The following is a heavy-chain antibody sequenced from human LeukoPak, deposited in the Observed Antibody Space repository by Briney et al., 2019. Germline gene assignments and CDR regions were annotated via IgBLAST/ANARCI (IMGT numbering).Heavy chain of an antibody. Sequence: SETLSLTCTVSGGSISSSSYYWGWIRQPPGRGLEWIGSIYYSGSTYYNPSLKSRVTISVDTSKNQFSLKLSSVTAADTAVYYCARVPADYYGSGSPPGFWFDPWGQGTLVTVSS. D-gene: IGHD3-10*01. CDR3: ARVPADYYGSGSPPGFWFDP. V-gene: IGHV4-39*01. CDR2: IYYSGST. CDR1: GGSISSSSYY. J-gene: IGHJ5*02.